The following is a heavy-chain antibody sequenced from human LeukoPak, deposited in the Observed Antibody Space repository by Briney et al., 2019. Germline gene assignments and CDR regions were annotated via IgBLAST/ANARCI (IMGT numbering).Heavy chain of an antibody. Sequence: ASVKVSCKASGYTFTSYYMHWVRQAPGQGLEWMGIINPSGGSTSYAQKFQGRVTMTRDTSTSTVYMELSSLRSEDTAVYYCARDGGGYSSSSGAYYYYMDVWGKGTTVTVSS. CDR3: ARDGGGYSSSSGAYYYYMDV. D-gene: IGHD6-6*01. CDR1: GYTFTSYY. J-gene: IGHJ6*03. V-gene: IGHV1-46*01. CDR2: INPSGGST.